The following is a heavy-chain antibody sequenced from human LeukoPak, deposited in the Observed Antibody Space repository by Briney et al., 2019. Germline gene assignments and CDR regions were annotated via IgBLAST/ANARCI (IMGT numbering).Heavy chain of an antibody. Sequence: SVKVSCKASGYTFTSYYMHWVRQAPGQGLEWMGGIIPIFGTANYAQKFQGRVTITTDESTSTAYMELSSLRSEDTAVYYCARDLITGTTRYFDYWGQGTLVTVSS. CDR2: IIPIFGTA. J-gene: IGHJ4*02. D-gene: IGHD1-7*01. CDR3: ARDLITGTTRYFDY. CDR1: GYTFTSYY. V-gene: IGHV1-69*05.